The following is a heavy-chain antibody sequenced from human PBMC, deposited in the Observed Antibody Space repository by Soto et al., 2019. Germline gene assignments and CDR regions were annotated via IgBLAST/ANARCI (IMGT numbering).Heavy chain of an antibody. CDR1: GASISTVGYY. CDR3: ARHIRAYTYGPPAD. D-gene: IGHD5-18*01. V-gene: IGHV4-31*03. J-gene: IGHJ4*02. CDR2: MFFSGST. Sequence: QVQLQESGPGLVEPSQTLSLTCTVSGASISTVGYYWTWLHQRPGEGLEWIGCMFFSGSTFHTSSLKSRMTISEDTSNNQFSLKLTSVTAADTAMYFCARHIRAYTYGPPADWGQGTLVIVSS.